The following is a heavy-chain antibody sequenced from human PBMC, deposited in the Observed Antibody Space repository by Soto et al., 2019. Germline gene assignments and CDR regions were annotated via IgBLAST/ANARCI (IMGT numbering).Heavy chain of an antibody. Sequence: GESLKISCKGSGYSFTSYWIGWVRQMPGKGLEWMGIIYPGDSDTRYSPSFQGQVTISADKSISTAYLQWSSLKASDAAMYYCARHGGETDFGVVINYYYYGMDVWGQGTTVTVSS. D-gene: IGHD3-3*01. J-gene: IGHJ6*02. CDR1: GYSFTSYW. CDR3: ARHGGETDFGVVINYYYYGMDV. CDR2: IYPGDSDT. V-gene: IGHV5-51*01.